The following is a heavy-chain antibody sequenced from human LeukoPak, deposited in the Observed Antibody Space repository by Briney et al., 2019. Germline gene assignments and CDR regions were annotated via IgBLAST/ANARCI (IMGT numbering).Heavy chain of an antibody. CDR2: IYSGGST. Sequence: GGSLRLSCAASGFTVSSNYMSWVRQAPGKGLEWVSVIYSGGSTYYADSVKGRFTISRDNSKNTLYLQMNSLRAEDTAVYYCARDLTDSSSWSFDYWGQGTLVTVSS. J-gene: IGHJ4*02. CDR3: ARDLTDSSSWSFDY. V-gene: IGHV3-66*01. D-gene: IGHD6-13*01. CDR1: GFTVSSNY.